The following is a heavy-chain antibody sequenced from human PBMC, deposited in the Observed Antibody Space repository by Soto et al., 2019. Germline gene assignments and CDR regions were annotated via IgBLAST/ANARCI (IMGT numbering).Heavy chain of an antibody. CDR2: IYSGGST. V-gene: IGHV3-53*01. CDR1: GFTVSSTY. CDR3: AKMYSGSSPLQY. J-gene: IGHJ4*02. D-gene: IGHD1-26*01. Sequence: GGSLRLSCAASGFTVSSTYMSWVRQAPGKGLEWGSVIYSGGSTFYADSVKGRFTISRDNSKNTLYLHMNSLRAEDTAVYYCAKMYSGSSPLQYWGQGTLVTVSS.